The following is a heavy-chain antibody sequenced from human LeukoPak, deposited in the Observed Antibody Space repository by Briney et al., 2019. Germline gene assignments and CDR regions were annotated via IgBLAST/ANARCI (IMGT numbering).Heavy chain of an antibody. Sequence: GGSLRLSCAASGFTFSSYWMSWVRQAPGKGLEWVANIKQDGSEKYYVDSVKGRFTIFRDNAKNSLYLQMNSLRAEDTAVYYCARGLRYGYSSSWYSDYWGQGTLVTVSS. J-gene: IGHJ4*02. CDR2: IKQDGSEK. V-gene: IGHV3-7*03. CDR1: GFTFSSYW. CDR3: ARGLRYGYSSSWYSDY. D-gene: IGHD6-13*01.